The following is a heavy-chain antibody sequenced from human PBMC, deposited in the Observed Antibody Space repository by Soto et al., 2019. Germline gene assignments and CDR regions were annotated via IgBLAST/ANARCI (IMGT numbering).Heavy chain of an antibody. V-gene: IGHV4-59*01. CDR1: GGSISSYY. Sequence: PSETLSLTCTVSGGSISSYYWSWIRQPPGKGLEWIGYIYYRGSTNYNPSLKSRGTISVDTSKNQFSLKLSSVPAADTALYYCARVGGSYSFHYYNYYGMDVWGKGATVTVCS. CDR2: IYYRGST. CDR3: ARVGGSYSFHYYNYYGMDV. D-gene: IGHD1-26*01. J-gene: IGHJ6*04.